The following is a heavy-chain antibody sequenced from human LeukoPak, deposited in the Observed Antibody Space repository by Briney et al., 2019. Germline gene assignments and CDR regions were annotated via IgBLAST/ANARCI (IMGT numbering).Heavy chain of an antibody. CDR3: VKDQHCSTISCATRTGFDP. J-gene: IGHJ5*02. CDR1: GFTFSNYA. D-gene: IGHD2-2*01. V-gene: IGHV3-64D*06. Sequence: PGGSLRLSCSASGFTFSNYAMHWVRQAPGKGLEFVSGISSTGGSTNYPDSVKDRFSISRDNSKNTLYLQMTSLRADDTAVYYCVKDQHCSTISCATRTGFDPWGQGTLVIVSS. CDR2: ISSTGGST.